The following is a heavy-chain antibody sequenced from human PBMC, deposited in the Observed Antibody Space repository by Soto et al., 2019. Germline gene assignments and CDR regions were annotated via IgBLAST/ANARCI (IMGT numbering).Heavy chain of an antibody. Sequence: HPGGSLRLSCAASGFTFSNYDMSWVRQAPGKGLEWVSGIRGSGAKSDHADSVKDRFTISRDNSKNTLYLKMNSLRAEDTAVYYCAKGNCGGECYEGAHGIYGMDVWGQGTTVTVSS. V-gene: IGHV3-23*01. CDR3: AKGNCGGECYEGAHGIYGMDV. CDR2: IRGSGAKS. CDR1: GFTFSNYD. D-gene: IGHD2-21*01. J-gene: IGHJ6*02.